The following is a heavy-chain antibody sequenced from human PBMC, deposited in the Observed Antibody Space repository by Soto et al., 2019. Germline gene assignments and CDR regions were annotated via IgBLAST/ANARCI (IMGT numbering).Heavy chain of an antibody. CDR2: NSDSNGGT. V-gene: IGHV1-18*01. D-gene: IGHD3-16*02. CDR3: ARDGLGNYDYVWGSYRSNRDPYYYGMDV. Sequence: ASVKVSCKTSGYTFTSYGISWLLHATGPGREWMRWNSDSNGGTNYEQKFQGRVSMTRDTSISTAYRELSRLRSDDTAVYYCARDGLGNYDYVWGSYRSNRDPYYYGMDVWGQGTTVTVSS. CDR1: GYTFTSYG. J-gene: IGHJ6*02.